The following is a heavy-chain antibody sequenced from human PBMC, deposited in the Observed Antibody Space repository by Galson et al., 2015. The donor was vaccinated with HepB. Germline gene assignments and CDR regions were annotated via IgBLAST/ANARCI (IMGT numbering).Heavy chain of an antibody. CDR1: GYTLTELS. CDR3: ATVVGATSAFDY. D-gene: IGHD1-26*01. J-gene: IGHJ4*02. V-gene: IGHV1-24*01. Sequence: SVKVSCKVSGYTLTELSMHWVRQAPGKGLEWMGGFDPEDGETIYAQKFQGRVTMTEDTSTDTAYMELSSLRSEDTAVYYCATVVGATSAFDYWGQGTLVTVSS. CDR2: FDPEDGET.